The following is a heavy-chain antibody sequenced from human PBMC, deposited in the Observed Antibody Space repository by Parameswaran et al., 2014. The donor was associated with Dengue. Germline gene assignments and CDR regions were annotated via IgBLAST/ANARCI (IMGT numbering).Heavy chain of an antibody. CDR2: IYYSGTT. Sequence: ASETLSLTCSVSGGSISNTSYYWGWIRQPPGKGLDWIGSIYYSGTTYYNPSLKSRVTISVDTSKNQFSLKLSSVAAADTAVYYCARQALYCGGGNCYLTYFDYWGQGTVVTVSS. V-gene: IGHV4-39*01. CDR3: ARQALYCGGGNCYLTYFDY. D-gene: IGHD2-15*01. J-gene: IGHJ4*02. CDR1: GGSISNTSYY.